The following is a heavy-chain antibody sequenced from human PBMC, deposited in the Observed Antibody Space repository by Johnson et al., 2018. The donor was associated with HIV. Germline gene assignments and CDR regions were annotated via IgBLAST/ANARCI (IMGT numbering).Heavy chain of an antibody. Sequence: VQLVESGGGLAQPGGSLRLSCAASGFTFSSYAMSWVRQAPGKGLEWVSAISGSGVGIYYADSVKGRFTISRDNSKNTLYLQMNSRRAEDTAVYYCAKDGSTYYDSSGYLGEDAFEIWGQGTMVTVSS. J-gene: IGHJ3*02. CDR2: ISGSGVGI. D-gene: IGHD3-22*01. CDR3: AKDGSTYYDSSGYLGEDAFEI. CDR1: GFTFSSYA. V-gene: IGHV3-23*04.